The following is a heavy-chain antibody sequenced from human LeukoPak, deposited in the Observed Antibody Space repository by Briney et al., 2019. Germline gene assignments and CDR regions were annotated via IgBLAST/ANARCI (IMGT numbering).Heavy chain of an antibody. Sequence: SETLSLTCTVSGGSISSYYWSWIRQPPGKGLEWIGYIYYSGSTNYNPSLKSRVTISVDTSKNQFSLKLSSVTAADTAVYYCARHRKGLAAADYWGQGTLVTVSS. V-gene: IGHV4-59*08. D-gene: IGHD6-13*01. J-gene: IGHJ4*02. CDR3: ARHRKGLAAADY. CDR2: IYYSGST. CDR1: GGSISSYY.